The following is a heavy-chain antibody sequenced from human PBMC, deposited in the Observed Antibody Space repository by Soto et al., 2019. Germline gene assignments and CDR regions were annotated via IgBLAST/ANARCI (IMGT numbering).Heavy chain of an antibody. D-gene: IGHD1-7*01. CDR3: ARYEYGNSLYGVDV. Sequence: QVHLQQRGAGLLKPSETLSLNCVVSGESFSGYYWSWIRQTPGMGLEWIGVVDHRGSTTYNPSLKKRASISIDSSKNLFSLELTSVTAADTALYFCARYEYGNSLYGVDVWGQGTRVTVSS. CDR1: GESFSGYY. J-gene: IGHJ6*02. CDR2: VDHRGST. V-gene: IGHV4-34*02.